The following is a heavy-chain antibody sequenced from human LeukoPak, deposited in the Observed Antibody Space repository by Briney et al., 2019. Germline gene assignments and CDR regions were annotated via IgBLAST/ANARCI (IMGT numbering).Heavy chain of an antibody. V-gene: IGHV4-30-4*01. Sequence: PSQTLSLTCNVFGGTISSGDHYWSWIRQPPEKGLEWVGYISYIGSTYYNPSLKSRVAMSIDKSKNQFSLKLTSVTAADTAVYYCARVWTVAGNRWFDPWGQGTLVTVSS. CDR2: ISYIGST. CDR3: ARVWTVAGNRWFDP. CDR1: GGTISSGDHY. J-gene: IGHJ5*02. D-gene: IGHD6-19*01.